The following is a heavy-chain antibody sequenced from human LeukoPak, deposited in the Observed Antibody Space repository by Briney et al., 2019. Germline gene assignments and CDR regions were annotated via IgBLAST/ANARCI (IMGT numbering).Heavy chain of an antibody. V-gene: IGHV1-46*01. D-gene: IGHD3-10*01. CDR3: AGDRSYDASGSPEYYFDF. CDR1: GYTFISYH. Sequence: ASVKVSCKASGYTFISYHMHWVRQAPGQGLEWMGIINPSGGGTSKAQKFQGRVAMKSDMSTSTVYMELSSLRSEDTAVYYCAGDRSYDASGSPEYYFDFWGQGTLVTVSS. CDR2: INPSGGGT. J-gene: IGHJ4*02.